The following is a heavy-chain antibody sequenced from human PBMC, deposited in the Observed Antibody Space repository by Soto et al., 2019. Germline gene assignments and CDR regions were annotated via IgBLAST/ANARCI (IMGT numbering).Heavy chain of an antibody. D-gene: IGHD3-10*01. V-gene: IGHV1-2*04. CDR3: ARDRYYGSGSYGPYYYYRMDV. J-gene: IGHJ6*02. Sequence: GASVKVSCKASGYTFTGYYMHWVRQAPGQGLEWMGWINPNSGGTNYAQKFQGWVTMTRDTSISTAYMELSRLRSDDTAVYYCARDRYYGSGSYGPYYYYRMDVWGQGTTVTVSS. CDR1: GYTFTGYY. CDR2: INPNSGGT.